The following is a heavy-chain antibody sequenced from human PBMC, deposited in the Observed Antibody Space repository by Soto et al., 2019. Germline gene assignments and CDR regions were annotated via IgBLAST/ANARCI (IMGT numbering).Heavy chain of an antibody. V-gene: IGHV3-23*01. CDR2: ISATGTTT. Sequence: CLRLSCAASEFSFSSYALNLVRQAPVKGLEWVSAISATGTTTYYADSVKGRFTISRDNSKRTLFLQMDSLSPEDTAVYYCATYGSPFDYWGQGTLVTVSS. CDR3: ATYGSPFDY. J-gene: IGHJ4*02. CDR1: EFSFSSYA. D-gene: IGHD6-13*01.